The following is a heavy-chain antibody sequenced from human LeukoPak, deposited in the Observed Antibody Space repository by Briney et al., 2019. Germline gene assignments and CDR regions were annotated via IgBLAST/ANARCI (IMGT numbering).Heavy chain of an antibody. CDR2: IDYSGST. Sequence: PSETLSLTCTVSGGSISSSSYYWGWIRQPPGKGLEWIVSIDYSGSTYYNPSLQSRVTISVDTSKNQYALKLRSVTAADTAVYYCARGEFWGQGTLVTVSS. V-gene: IGHV4-39*01. J-gene: IGHJ4*02. CDR3: ARGEF. CDR1: GGSISSSSYY. D-gene: IGHD3-16*01.